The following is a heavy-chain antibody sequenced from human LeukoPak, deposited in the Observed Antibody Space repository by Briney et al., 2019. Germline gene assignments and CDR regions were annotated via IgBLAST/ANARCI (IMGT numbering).Heavy chain of an antibody. CDR2: IYTSGST. CDR3: ARVCSSTSGYTKGFVDY. J-gene: IGHJ4*02. CDR1: GGSISSGSYY. Sequence: PSQTLSLTCTVSGGSISSGSYYWSWIRQPAGKGLEWIGRIYTSGSTNYNPSLKSRVTISVDTSKNQFSLKLSSVTAADTAVYYCARVCSSTSGYTKGFVDYWGQGTLVTVSS. D-gene: IGHD2-2*02. V-gene: IGHV4-61*02.